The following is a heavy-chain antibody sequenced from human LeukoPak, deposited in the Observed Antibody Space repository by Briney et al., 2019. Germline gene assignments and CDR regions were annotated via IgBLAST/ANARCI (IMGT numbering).Heavy chain of an antibody. V-gene: IGHV3-23*01. D-gene: IGHD3-10*01. CDR3: ASGDYGSGKNH. J-gene: IGHJ5*02. CDR1: GFTFSIYA. CDR2: ISGSGART. Sequence: GGSLRLSCAASGFTFSIYAMTWVRQAPGKGLEWVSSISGSGARTFYADSVKGRFTISRDNSKNTLYLQVHSLRPEDTAAYYCASGDYGSGKNHWGQGTLVTVSS.